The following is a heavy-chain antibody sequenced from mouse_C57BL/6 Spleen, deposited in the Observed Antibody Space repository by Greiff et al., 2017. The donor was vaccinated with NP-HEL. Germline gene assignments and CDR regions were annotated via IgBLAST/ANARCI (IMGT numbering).Heavy chain of an antibody. CDR3: ASVRITTVAPWYFDV. CDR2: IDPNSGGT. J-gene: IGHJ1*03. V-gene: IGHV1-72*01. CDR1: GYTFTSYW. D-gene: IGHD1-1*01. Sequence: VKLQHPGAELVKPGASVKLSCKASGYTFTSYWMHWVKQRPGRGLEWIGRIDPNSGGTKYNEKFKSKATLTVDKPSSTAYMQLSSLTSEDSAVYYCASVRITTVAPWYFDVWGTGTTVTVSS.